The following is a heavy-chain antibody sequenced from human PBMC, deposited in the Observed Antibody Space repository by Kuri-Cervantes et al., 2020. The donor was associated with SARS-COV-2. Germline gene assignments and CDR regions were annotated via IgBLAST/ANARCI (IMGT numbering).Heavy chain of an antibody. D-gene: IGHD3-10*02. CDR1: GGSISSYY. CDR3: ARGVRGVRGFDY. CDR2: IYYSGST. V-gene: IGHV4-59*08. Sequence: SETLSLTCTVSGGSISSYYWSWIRQPPGKGLEWIAYIYYSGSTNYNPSLKSRVTISVDTSKNQFSLKLSSVTAADTAVYYCARGVRGVRGFDYWGQGTLVTVSS. J-gene: IGHJ4*02.